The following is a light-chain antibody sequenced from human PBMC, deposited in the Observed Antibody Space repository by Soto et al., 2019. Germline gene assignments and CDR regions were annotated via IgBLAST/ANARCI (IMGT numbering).Light chain of an antibody. CDR3: QQYNDHQWT. CDR2: EAS. J-gene: IGKJ1*01. CDR1: QSASSW. Sequence: DIQMTQSPSTLSASVGDRVTITCRASQSASSWLAWYQQKPGEAPKLLIYEASRLQSEVPSRFSGSGSGREFTLTITNLQADDVATYYCQQYNDHQWTFGQGTKVDIK. V-gene: IGKV1-5*01.